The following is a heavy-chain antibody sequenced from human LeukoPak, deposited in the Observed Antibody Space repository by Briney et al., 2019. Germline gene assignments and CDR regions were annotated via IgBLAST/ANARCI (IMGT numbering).Heavy chain of an antibody. CDR3: ARKVDYYYYMDV. CDR2: ISSSGSTI. Sequence: GSLRLSCAASGFTFSSYEMNWVRQAPGKGLEWVSYISSSGSTIYYADSVKGRFTISRDNAKNSLYLQMNSLRAEDTAVYYCARKVDYYYYMDVWGKGTTVTISS. J-gene: IGHJ6*03. CDR1: GFTFSSYE. V-gene: IGHV3-48*03.